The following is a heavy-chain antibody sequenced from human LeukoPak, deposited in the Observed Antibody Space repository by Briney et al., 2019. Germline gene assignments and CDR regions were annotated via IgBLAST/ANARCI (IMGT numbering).Heavy chain of an antibody. V-gene: IGHV4-31*03. CDR1: GGSISSGGYY. J-gene: IGHJ4*02. CDR3: ARSSYCYDSSGYYSYHFDY. CDR2: IYYSGST. Sequence: PSETLSLTCTVSGGSISSGGYYWSWIRQHPGKGLEWIGYIYYSGSTYYNPSLKSRVTISVDTSKNQFSLKLSSVTAADTAVYYCARSSYCYDSSGYYSYHFDYWDQGTLVTVSS. D-gene: IGHD3-22*01.